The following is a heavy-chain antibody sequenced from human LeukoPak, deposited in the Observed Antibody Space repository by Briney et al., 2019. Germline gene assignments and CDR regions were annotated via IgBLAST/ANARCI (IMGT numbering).Heavy chain of an antibody. V-gene: IGHV4-39*01. J-gene: IGHJ3*01. D-gene: IGHD3-3*01. CDR1: GGSIISTTYY. CDR3: ARHVQYHDFGSDQLAFDV. CDR2: MFYSGST. Sequence: SETLSLTCTVSGGSIISTTYYWGWIRQPPGTGLEWIGSMFYSGSTYYNPSLKSRVTMSVDTSKNQFSLKLTSVTATDTAVYFCARHVQYHDFGSDQLAFDVWGQGTMVTVSS.